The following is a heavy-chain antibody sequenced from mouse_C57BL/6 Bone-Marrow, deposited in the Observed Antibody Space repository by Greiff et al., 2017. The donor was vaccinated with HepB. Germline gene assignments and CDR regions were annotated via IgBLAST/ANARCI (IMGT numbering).Heavy chain of an antibody. CDR1: GFTFSDYG. D-gene: IGHD1-1*01. CDR3: ARQGGSSLWFAY. CDR2: ISNLAYSI. Sequence: DVMLVESGGGLVQPGGSLKLSCAASGFTFSDYGMAWVRQAPRKGPEWVAFISNLAYSIYYADTVTGRFTISRENAKNTLYLEMSSLRSEDTAMYYCARQGGSSLWFAYWGQGTLVTVSA. V-gene: IGHV5-15*01. J-gene: IGHJ3*01.